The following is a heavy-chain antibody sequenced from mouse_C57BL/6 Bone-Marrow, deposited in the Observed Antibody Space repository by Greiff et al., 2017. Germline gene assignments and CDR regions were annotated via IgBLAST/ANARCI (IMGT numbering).Heavy chain of an antibody. D-gene: IGHD1-1*01. CDR2: IYPRSGNT. CDR3: ASGRYYCSSYNFDY. Sequence: QVHVKQSGAELARPGASVKLSCKASGYTFTSYGISWVKQRTGQGLEWIGEIYPRSGNTDYNEKFKGKATLTADKSSSTAYMELRSLTSEDSAVYFCASGRYYCSSYNFDYWGQGTTLTVSS. CDR1: GYTFTSYG. V-gene: IGHV1-81*01. J-gene: IGHJ2*01.